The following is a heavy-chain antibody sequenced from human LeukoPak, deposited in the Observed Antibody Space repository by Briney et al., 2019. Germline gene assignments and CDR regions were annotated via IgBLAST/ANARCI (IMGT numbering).Heavy chain of an antibody. Sequence: GGSLRLSCAASGFTFSTYAMHWVRQAPGKGLEWVAFIRYDGSNKYYADSVKGRFTISRDNSKNTLYLQMNSLRAEDTAVYYCAKDRRGANWFDPWGQGTLVTVSS. CDR2: IRYDGSNK. D-gene: IGHD1-26*01. CDR3: AKDRRGANWFDP. CDR1: GFTFSTYA. V-gene: IGHV3-30*02. J-gene: IGHJ5*02.